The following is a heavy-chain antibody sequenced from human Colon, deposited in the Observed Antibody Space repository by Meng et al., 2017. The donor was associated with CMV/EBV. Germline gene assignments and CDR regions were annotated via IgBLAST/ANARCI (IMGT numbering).Heavy chain of an antibody. J-gene: IGHJ5*02. CDR2: IKYDGSEK. CDR3: GRNRVDL. Sequence: GESLKISCAASGFTFSSYWMSWVRQAPGKGLEWVANIKYDGSEKFYVDSVKGRLTISRDNAKNSLFLQMNSLRVDDTAVYYCGRNRVDLWGQGTLVTVSS. CDR1: GFTFSSYW. D-gene: IGHD1-14*01. V-gene: IGHV3-7*01.